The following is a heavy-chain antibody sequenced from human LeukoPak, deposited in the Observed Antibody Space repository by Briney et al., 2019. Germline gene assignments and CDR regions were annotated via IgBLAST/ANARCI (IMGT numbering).Heavy chain of an antibody. CDR1: GFTFSSYE. D-gene: IGHD3-10*02. J-gene: IGHJ6*04. CDR3: AELGITMIGGV. CDR2: ISSSGSTI. Sequence: GGSLRLSCAASGFTFSSYEMTWVRQAPGKGLEWVSYISSSGSTIYYADSVKGRFTISRDNAKNSLYLQMNSLRAEDTAVYYCAELGITMIGGVWGKGTTVTISS. V-gene: IGHV3-48*03.